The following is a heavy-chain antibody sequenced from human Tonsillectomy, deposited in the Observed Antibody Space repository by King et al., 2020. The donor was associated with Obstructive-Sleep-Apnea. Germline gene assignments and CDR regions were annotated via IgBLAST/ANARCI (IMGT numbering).Heavy chain of an antibody. CDR1: GGSISSISYY. Sequence: QLQESGPGLVKPSETLSLTCTISGGSISSISYYWGWIRQPPGKGLEYIVSSYYSWSTYYNPALTSRVTISIDTSKNQFSLRLTSVTAADTAVYHCAVRYFDWSSQTYDGMDVWGQGTTVTVSS. CDR3: AVRYFDWSSQTYDGMDV. CDR2: SYYSWST. V-gene: IGHV4-39*01. D-gene: IGHD3-9*01. J-gene: IGHJ6*02.